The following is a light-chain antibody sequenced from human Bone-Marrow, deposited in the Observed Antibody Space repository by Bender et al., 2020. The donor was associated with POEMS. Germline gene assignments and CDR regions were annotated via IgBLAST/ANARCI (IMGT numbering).Light chain of an antibody. CDR1: SSNIGNHG. CDR2: YDD. CDR3: SAWDDSLNGQGV. J-gene: IGLJ3*02. Sequence: QSVVTQPPSLSEAPRQRVTISCSGSSSNIGNHGVNWYQQLPGEAPKLLIYYDDLLTPGVSDRFSASKSGTSASLAISELQSEDEALYYCSAWDDSLNGQGVFGGGTKLTVL. V-gene: IGLV1-36*01.